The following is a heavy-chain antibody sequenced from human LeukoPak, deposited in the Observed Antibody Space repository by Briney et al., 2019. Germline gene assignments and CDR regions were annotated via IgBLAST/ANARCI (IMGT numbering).Heavy chain of an antibody. CDR1: GVTFSNDG. CDR2: ISASGTYI. J-gene: IGHJ4*02. D-gene: IGHD2-2*01. CDR3: AKERACGASSCVAYYFDS. Sequence: GGSLRLSCAASGVTFSNDGMDWVRQAPGQGLEWVSSISASGTYIWYADSVKGRFTISRDNAKSSLYLQMDSLRAEDTAVCYCAKERACGASSCVAYYFDSWGQGTLVTVSS. V-gene: IGHV3-21*01.